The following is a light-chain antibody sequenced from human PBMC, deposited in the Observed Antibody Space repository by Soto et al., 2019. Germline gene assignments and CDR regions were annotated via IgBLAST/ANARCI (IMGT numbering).Light chain of an antibody. CDR1: QSVNNNY. Sequence: EIVLTQSPGTLSLFPGERATLSCRASQSVNNNYLAWYQQKPGQAPRLLLYGASHRAAGIPDRFSGSGSGTNFTLTISRLGPEDFAVFYCQQYGSTPWTFGQGTEVEVK. CDR3: QQYGSTPWT. CDR2: GAS. J-gene: IGKJ1*01. V-gene: IGKV3-20*01.